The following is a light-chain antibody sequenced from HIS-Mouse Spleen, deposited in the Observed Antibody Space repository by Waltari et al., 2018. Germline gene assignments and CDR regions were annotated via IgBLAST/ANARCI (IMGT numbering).Light chain of an antibody. CDR3: MQALQTPPVT. CDR1: QSLLHSNGYNY. CDR2: LGS. V-gene: IGKV2-28*01. J-gene: IGKJ3*01. Sequence: TNSQLPRPVPPGGPPSSPGGSSQSLLHSNGYNYLDWYLQKPGQSPQLLIYLGSNRASGVPDRFSGSGSGTDFTLKISRVEAEDVGVYYCMQALQTPPVTFGPGTKVDIK.